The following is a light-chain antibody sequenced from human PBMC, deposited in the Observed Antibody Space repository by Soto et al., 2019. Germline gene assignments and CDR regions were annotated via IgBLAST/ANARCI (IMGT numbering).Light chain of an antibody. V-gene: IGLV1-51*01. Sequence: QAVVTQPPSVSAAPGQKVTISCSGGSSNIGNNYVSWYQQFPGTAPKLLIYDNNERPSGIPDRFSGSKSGTSATLGITGLQTGDEADYFCGTWDSSLSAVVFGGGTKLTVL. CDR2: DNN. CDR1: SSNIGNNY. J-gene: IGLJ2*01. CDR3: GTWDSSLSAVV.